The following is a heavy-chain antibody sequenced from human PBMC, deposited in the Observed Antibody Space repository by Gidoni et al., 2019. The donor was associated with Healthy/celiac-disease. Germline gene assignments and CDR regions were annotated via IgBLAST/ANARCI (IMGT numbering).Heavy chain of an antibody. J-gene: IGHJ1*01. V-gene: IGHV1-2*02. CDR1: GSTFTGYY. CDR2: INPNSGGT. CDR3: ARVPSRLGWDVVKGSEYFQH. D-gene: IGHD2-15*01. Sequence: QVQLVQSGAEVKKPGASVKVSCKASGSTFTGYYMHWVRQAPGQGLEWMGWINPNSGGTNYAQKFQGRVTMTRDTSISTAYMELSRLRSDDTAVYYCARVPSRLGWDVVKGSEYFQHWGQGTLVTVSS.